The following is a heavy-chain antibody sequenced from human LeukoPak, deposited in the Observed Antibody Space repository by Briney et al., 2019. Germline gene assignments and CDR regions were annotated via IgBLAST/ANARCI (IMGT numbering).Heavy chain of an antibody. Sequence: PSETLSLTCTVSGYSISSGYYWGWIRQPPGKRLEWVASIHSSGNTYYSPTLKSRVTISVDTSQNQFSLNLTSVTAADTAVYYCARQDYYYYGMDVWGQGTTVTVSS. J-gene: IGHJ6*02. CDR2: IHSSGNT. CDR3: ARQDYYYYGMDV. V-gene: IGHV4-38-2*02. CDR1: GYSISSGYY.